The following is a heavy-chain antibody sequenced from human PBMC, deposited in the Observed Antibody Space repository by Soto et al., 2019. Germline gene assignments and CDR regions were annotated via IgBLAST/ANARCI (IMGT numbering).Heavy chain of an antibody. CDR1: GGSFSGYY. CDR3: ARQGSSSWYGRGYYGRDV. CDR2: INHSGST. J-gene: IGHJ6*02. D-gene: IGHD6-13*01. Sequence: PSATLSLTCAVYGGSFSGYYWSWIRQPPGKGLEWIGEINHSGSTNYNPSLKSRVTISVDTSKNQFSLKLSSVTAADTAVYYCARQGSSSWYGRGYYGRDVWGQGTTVTSP. V-gene: IGHV4-34*01.